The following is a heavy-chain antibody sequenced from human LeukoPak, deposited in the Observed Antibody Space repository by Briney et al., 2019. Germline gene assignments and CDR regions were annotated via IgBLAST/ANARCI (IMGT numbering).Heavy chain of an antibody. CDR3: ARGLQENLAWLKAFSAFDI. D-gene: IGHD5-24*01. J-gene: IGHJ3*02. CDR1: GYTFTSYA. CDR2: ISAYNGNT. V-gene: IGHV1-18*01. Sequence: ASVKVSCKASGYTFTSYAMNWVRQAPGQGLEWMGWISAYNGNTNYAQKLQGRVTMTTDTSTSTAYMELRSLRSDDTAVYYCARGLQENLAWLKAFSAFDIWGQGTMVTVSS.